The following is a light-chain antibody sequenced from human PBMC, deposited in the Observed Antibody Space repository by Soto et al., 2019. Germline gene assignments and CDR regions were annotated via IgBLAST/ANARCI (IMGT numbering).Light chain of an antibody. CDR2: GAS. CDR3: QQHSHWPPWT. V-gene: IGKV3-11*01. CDR1: ENVRTF. Sequence: EVVLTQSPATLSLSPGERATLSCRASENVRTFVDWYQQKPGQAPRLLIYGASNRATGIPARFSGRGSGTDFTPAISSLEPEDLAVYYCQQHSHWPPWTFGRGTRVEIQ. J-gene: IGKJ1*01.